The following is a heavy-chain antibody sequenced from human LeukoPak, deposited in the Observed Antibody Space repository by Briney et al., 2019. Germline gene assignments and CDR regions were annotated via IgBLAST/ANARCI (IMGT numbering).Heavy chain of an antibody. J-gene: IGHJ4*02. CDR1: GGTLSSYA. CDR3: AREPLGCGGDCHFDY. V-gene: IGHV1-69*13. D-gene: IGHD2-21*02. Sequence: ASVKVSCKASGGTLSSYAFSWMRQAPGQGREWMGRISTIYDPVDYAQRFQGRVTITADESTNTVYMELNSLTFEDTAVYYCAREPLGCGGDCHFDYWGQGTLVTVSS. CDR2: ISTIYDPV.